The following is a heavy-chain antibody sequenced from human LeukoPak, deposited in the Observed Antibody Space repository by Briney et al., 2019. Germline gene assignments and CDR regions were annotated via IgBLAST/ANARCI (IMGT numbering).Heavy chain of an antibody. CDR3: ASFGGVIGFFDY. V-gene: IGHV4-61*02. CDR2: IYTSGST. Sequence: SETLSLTSTVSGGSISSGSYYWSWIRQPAGKGLEWIGRIYTSGSTNYNPSLKSRVTISVDTSKNQFSLKLSSVTAADTAVYYCASFGGVIGFFDYWGQGTLVTVSS. CDR1: GGSISSGSYY. J-gene: IGHJ4*02. D-gene: IGHD3-16*02.